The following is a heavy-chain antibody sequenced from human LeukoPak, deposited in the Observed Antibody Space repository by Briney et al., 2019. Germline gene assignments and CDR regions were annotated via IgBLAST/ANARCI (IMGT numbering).Heavy chain of an antibody. Sequence: GGSLRLSCAASGFTFSSYAMSWVRQAPGKGLEWVSAISGSGGSTYYADSVKGRFTISRDNSKNTLYLQMNSLRAEDTAVYYCARDTDPNYDFWSGYSFESDYWGQGTLVTVSS. CDR3: ARDTDPNYDFWSGYSFESDY. J-gene: IGHJ4*02. D-gene: IGHD3-3*01. CDR1: GFTFSSYA. CDR2: ISGSGGST. V-gene: IGHV3-23*01.